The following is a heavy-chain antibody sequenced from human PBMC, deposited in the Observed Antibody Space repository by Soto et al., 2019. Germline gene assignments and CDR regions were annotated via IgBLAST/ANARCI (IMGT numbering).Heavy chain of an antibody. CDR2: ISGSGGST. CDR3: AKNYYGSGSYYYAFDI. V-gene: IGHV3-23*01. D-gene: IGHD3-10*01. J-gene: IGHJ3*02. Sequence: EVQLLESGGGLVQPGGSLRLSCAASGFTFSSYAMSWVRQAPGKGLEWVSAISGSGGSTYYADSVKGRFTISRDNSKNTLYLQMNSLRAEDTAVYYCAKNYYGSGSYYYAFDIWGQGTMVTVSS. CDR1: GFTFSSYA.